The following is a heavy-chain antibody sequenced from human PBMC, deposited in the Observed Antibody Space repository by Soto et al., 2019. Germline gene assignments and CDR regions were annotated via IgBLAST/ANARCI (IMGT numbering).Heavy chain of an antibody. CDR1: GFTFDDYA. V-gene: IGHV3-9*01. CDR3: VKDMQLWRLDS. J-gene: IGHJ4*02. CDR2: ISWNSGSI. Sequence: PGGSLRLSCAASGFTFDDYAMHWVRQAPGKGLEWVSGISWNSGSIGYADSVKGRFTISRDNAKNTLYLHMNSLRAEDTAVYYCVKDMQLWRLDSWGQXTLVTXXS. D-gene: IGHD2-21*01.